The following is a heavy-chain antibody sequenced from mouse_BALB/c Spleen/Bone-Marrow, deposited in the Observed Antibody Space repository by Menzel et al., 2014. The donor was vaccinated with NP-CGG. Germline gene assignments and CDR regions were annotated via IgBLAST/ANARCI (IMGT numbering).Heavy chain of an antibody. D-gene: IGHD2-14*01. CDR2: IDPANGNT. J-gene: IGHJ2*01. V-gene: IGHV14-3*02. CDR1: GFNIKDTY. CDR3: ARYRLGTYFDY. Sequence: VQLQQSGAELVKPGASVKLSCTASGFNIKDTYMHWVKQRPEQGLEWIGRIDPANGNTKYDPKFQGKATITADTSSNTAYLQLSSLTSEDTAVYNCARYRLGTYFDYWGQGTTLTVSS.